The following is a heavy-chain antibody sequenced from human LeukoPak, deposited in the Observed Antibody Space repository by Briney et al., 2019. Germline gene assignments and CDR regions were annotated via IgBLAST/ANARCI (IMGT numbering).Heavy chain of an antibody. CDR1: GGSISSYY. Sequence: SETLSLTRTVSGGSISSYYWSWIRQPPGKGLEWIGYIYYSGSTNYNPSLKSRVTMSVDTSKNQFSLKLSSVTAADTAVYYCARDGGDIVVVPAAEYYYMDVWGKGTTVTVSS. CDR2: IYYSGST. D-gene: IGHD2-2*01. J-gene: IGHJ6*03. V-gene: IGHV4-59*12. CDR3: ARDGGDIVVVPAAEYYYMDV.